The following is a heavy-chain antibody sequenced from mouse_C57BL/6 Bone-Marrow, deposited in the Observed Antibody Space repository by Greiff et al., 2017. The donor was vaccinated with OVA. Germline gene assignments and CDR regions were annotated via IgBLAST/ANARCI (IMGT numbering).Heavy chain of an antibody. V-gene: IGHV1-82*01. CDR2: IYPGDGDT. J-gene: IGHJ4*01. Sequence: QVQLKESGPELVKPGASVKISCKASGYAFSSSWMNWVKQRPGKGLEWIGRIYPGDGDTNYNGKFKGKGTLTADKSSSTAYMQLSSLTSEDSAVYFCARYGTTVVATGWTRAMDYWGQGTSVTVSS. CDR3: ARYGTTVVATGWTRAMDY. CDR1: GYAFSSSW. D-gene: IGHD1-1*01.